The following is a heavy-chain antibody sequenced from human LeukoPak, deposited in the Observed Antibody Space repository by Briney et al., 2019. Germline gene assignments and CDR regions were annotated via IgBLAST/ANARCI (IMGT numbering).Heavy chain of an antibody. CDR3: ASYYDFWSGYYTYYFDY. Sequence: GGSLRLSCAASGFTFSSYGMHWVRQAPGKGLEWVAVISYDGSNKYYADSVKGRFTISRDNSKNTLYLQMNSLRAEDTAVYYCASYYDFWSGYYTYYFDYWGQGTLVTVSS. CDR2: ISYDGSNK. CDR1: GFTFSSYG. V-gene: IGHV3-30*03. J-gene: IGHJ4*02. D-gene: IGHD3-3*01.